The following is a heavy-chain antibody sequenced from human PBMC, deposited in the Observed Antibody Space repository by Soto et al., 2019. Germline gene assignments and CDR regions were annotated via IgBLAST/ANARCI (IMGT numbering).Heavy chain of an antibody. CDR2: ISSSSRTI. Sequence: GGPRLSCAASGFTFSTYSMNWVRQAPGKGLEWVSYISSSSRTIYYADSVKGRFTISRDNAKNSLYLQMNSLRDEDTAVYYCIGDGGATDWFDPWGQGTLVTVSS. CDR1: GFTFSTYS. V-gene: IGHV3-48*02. CDR3: IGDGGATDWFDP. D-gene: IGHD1-26*01. J-gene: IGHJ5*02.